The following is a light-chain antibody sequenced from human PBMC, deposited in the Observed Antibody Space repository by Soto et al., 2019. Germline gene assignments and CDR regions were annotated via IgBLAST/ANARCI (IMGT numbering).Light chain of an antibody. CDR2: YDD. V-gene: IGLV1-36*01. CDR1: SSNIGNNA. J-gene: IGLJ1*01. CDR3: AAWDDSLDGL. Sequence: QSVLTQPPSVSEAPRQRVTISCSGGSSNIGNNAVNWYQQLPGKAPKLLIYYDDLLPSGVSDRFSGSKSGTSASLAISGLQSEDEADYYCAAWDDSLDGLFGTGTKVTVL.